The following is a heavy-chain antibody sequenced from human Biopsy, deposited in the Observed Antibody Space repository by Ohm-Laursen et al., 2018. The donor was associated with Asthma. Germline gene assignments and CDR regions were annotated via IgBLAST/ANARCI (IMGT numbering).Heavy chain of an antibody. CDR2: IYYSGTT. CDR1: GGYMRSGNYY. J-gene: IGHJ6*02. Sequence: PGTLSLTCCLSSGSGGYMRSGNYYWGWIRQPPGKGLEWIGSIYYSGTTYYNPSLKSRVTVSADTSKNQFSLKLTSVTAADTAVYYCVRGSSSWHHGPFHYYYGLDVWGQGTPVAVSS. V-gene: IGHV4-39*01. CDR3: VRGSSSWHHGPFHYYYGLDV. D-gene: IGHD6-13*01.